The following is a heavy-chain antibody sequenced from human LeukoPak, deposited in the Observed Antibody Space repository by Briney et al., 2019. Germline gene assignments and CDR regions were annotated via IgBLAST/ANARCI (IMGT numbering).Heavy chain of an antibody. V-gene: IGHV1-18*01. D-gene: IGHD3-16*02. CDR2: ISAYNANT. CDR1: GYTFSSYG. CDR3: ARDIHDYVWGSYRYQSDAFDI. Sequence: GASVKVSCRASGYTFSSYGVTWVRQAPGQGLEWMGWISAYNANTHYAQQFQGRVTMTTDTSTNTAYMELRSLRSDDTAVYYCARDIHDYVWGSYRYQSDAFDIWGQGTMVTVSS. J-gene: IGHJ3*02.